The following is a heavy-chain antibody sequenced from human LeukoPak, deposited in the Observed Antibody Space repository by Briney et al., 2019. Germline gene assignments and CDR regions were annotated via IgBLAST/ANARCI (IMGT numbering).Heavy chain of an antibody. CDR2: FDPEDGGT. V-gene: IGHV1-24*01. J-gene: IGHJ5*02. Sequence: ASVKVSCKVSGYTLTELSMHWVRQAPGKGLEWVGGFDPEDGGTIYAQKFQGRVTMTEDTSTDTAYMELSSLRSEDTAVYYCATARRVVRYNWFDPWGQGTLVTVSS. CDR3: ATARRVVRYNWFDP. CDR1: GYTLTELS. D-gene: IGHD3-22*01.